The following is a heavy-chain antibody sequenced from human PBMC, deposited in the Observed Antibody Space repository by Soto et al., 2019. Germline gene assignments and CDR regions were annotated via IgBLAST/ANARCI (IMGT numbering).Heavy chain of an antibody. CDR2: IYTSGST. J-gene: IGHJ3*02. Sequence: SETLSLTCTVSGGSISSYYWSWIRQPAGKGLKWIGRIYTSGSTNYNPSLKSRVTMSVDTSKNQFSLKLSSVTAADTAVYYCARVGKLELQGGAFDIWGQGTMVTVSS. CDR3: ARVGKLELQGGAFDI. D-gene: IGHD1-7*01. CDR1: GGSISSYY. V-gene: IGHV4-4*07.